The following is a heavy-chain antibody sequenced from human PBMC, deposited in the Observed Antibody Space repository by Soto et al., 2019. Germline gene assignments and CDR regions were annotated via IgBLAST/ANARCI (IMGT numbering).Heavy chain of an antibody. CDR3: ARGKGDYVRGVMCLDY. CDR1: GGSFSGYS. J-gene: IGHJ4*02. Sequence: QVQLEQWGAGLLRPSETLSLTCAVYGGSFSGYSWSWIRQPPGTGLEWIGEINHSGSTNYNPSLKSRVTISVDTSKNQFSLKLSSVTAADTAIYYCARGKGDYVRGVMCLDYWGQGMLVTVSS. V-gene: IGHV4-34*02. CDR2: INHSGST. D-gene: IGHD3-10*01.